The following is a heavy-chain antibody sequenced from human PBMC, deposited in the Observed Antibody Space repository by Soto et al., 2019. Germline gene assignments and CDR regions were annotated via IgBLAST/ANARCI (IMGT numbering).Heavy chain of an antibody. V-gene: IGHV3-33*01. D-gene: IGHD3-22*01. Sequence: GGSLRLSCAASGFTFSSYGMHWVRQAPGKGLEWVAVIWYDGSNKYYADSVKGRFTISRDNSKNTLYLQMNSLRAEDTAVYYCARDPYYYDSSGYLYGMDVWGQGTTVTVSS. CDR3: ARDPYYYDSSGYLYGMDV. CDR2: IWYDGSNK. J-gene: IGHJ6*02. CDR1: GFTFSSYG.